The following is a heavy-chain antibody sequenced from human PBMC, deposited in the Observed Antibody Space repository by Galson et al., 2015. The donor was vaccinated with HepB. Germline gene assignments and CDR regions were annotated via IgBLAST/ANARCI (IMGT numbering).Heavy chain of an antibody. CDR3: ARDTVRGVITGYYYYGMDV. V-gene: IGHV3-33*01. CDR2: IWHDGSNK. CDR1: GFTFSSYG. J-gene: IGHJ6*02. Sequence: SLRLSCAASGFTFSSYGMHWVRQAPGKGLEWVAVIWHDGSNKYYADSVKGRFTISRDNSKNTLYLQMNSLRAEDTAVYYCARDTVRGVITGYYYYGMDVWGQGTTVTVSS. D-gene: IGHD3-10*01.